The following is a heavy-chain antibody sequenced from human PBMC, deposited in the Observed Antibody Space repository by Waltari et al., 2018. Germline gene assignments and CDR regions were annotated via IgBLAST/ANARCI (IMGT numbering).Heavy chain of an antibody. CDR1: GFTFNSYA. CDR2: IYHERDE. CDR3: VRDGDYTTGYGLDL. V-gene: IGHV3-30*04. Sequence: QMLLVESGGGVVQPGRSLRLSCAASGFTFNSYAMPWVRQAPGRGLEWVARIYHERDEQYTDSVKGRFTISRDNSKNTLFLQMNSLTGEDTAVYYCVRDGDYTTGYGLDLWGQGTLVTVSS. J-gene: IGHJ5*02. D-gene: IGHD4-17*01.